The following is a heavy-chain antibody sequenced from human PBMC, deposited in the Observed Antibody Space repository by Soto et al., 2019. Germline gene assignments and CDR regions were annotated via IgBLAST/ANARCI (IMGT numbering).Heavy chain of an antibody. Sequence: QVQLQESGPGLVKPSETLSLTCTVSGGSISSYYWSWIRLPPGKGLEWIGYIYYSGSTNYTPSLTRRVTISVHTSKNQFSLKLSSVTAADTAVYYCARRYGYAFDIWGQGTMVTVSS. J-gene: IGHJ3*02. CDR2: IYYSGST. D-gene: IGHD4-17*01. V-gene: IGHV4-59*12. CDR3: ARRYGYAFDI. CDR1: GGSISSYY.